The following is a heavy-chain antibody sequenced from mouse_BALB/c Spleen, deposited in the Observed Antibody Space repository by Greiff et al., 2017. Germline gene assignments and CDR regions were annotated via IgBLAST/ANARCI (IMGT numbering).Heavy chain of an antibody. J-gene: IGHJ4*01. CDR3: ARDYYGSSDAMDY. CDR2: INPYNGGT. V-gene: IGHV1-18*01. D-gene: IGHD1-1*01. Sequence: VQLKESGPELVKPGASMKISCKASGYSFTGYTMNWVKQSHGKNLEWIGLINPYNGGTSYNQKFKGKATLTVDKSSSTAYMELLSLTSEDSAVYYCARDYYGSSDAMDYWGQGTSVTVSS. CDR1: GYSFTGYT.